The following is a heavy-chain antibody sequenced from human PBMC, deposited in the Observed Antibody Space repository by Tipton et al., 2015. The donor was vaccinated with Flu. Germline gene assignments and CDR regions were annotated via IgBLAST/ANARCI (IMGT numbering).Heavy chain of an antibody. Sequence: QLVQSGGGLVKPGGSLRLSCAASAFTFSDYYMSWIRQAPGKGLEWVSYISGSGTTIHYADSVRGRFTVSRDNAKNSLYLHMSSLRIEDTAVYYCAKVGSGWYEIESWGQGTLVTVSS. CDR3: AKVGSGWYEIES. D-gene: IGHD6-19*01. J-gene: IGHJ4*02. CDR2: ISGSGTTI. CDR1: AFTFSDYY. V-gene: IGHV3-11*04.